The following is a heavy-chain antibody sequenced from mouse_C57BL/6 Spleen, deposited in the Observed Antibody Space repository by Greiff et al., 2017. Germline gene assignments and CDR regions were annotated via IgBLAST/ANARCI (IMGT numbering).Heavy chain of an antibody. CDR2: IYPRDGST. CDR1: GYTFTSYD. Sequence: QVQLQQSGPELVKPGASVKLSCKASGYTFTSYDIKWVKHRPGQGLEWIGWIYPRDGSTKYNEKFKGKATVTVDTSSSTSYMELHSLTSEASAVYCWARGGGVHFDYWGQGTTLTVAS. CDR3: ARGGGVHFDY. V-gene: IGHV1-85*01. D-gene: IGHD2-14*01. J-gene: IGHJ2*01.